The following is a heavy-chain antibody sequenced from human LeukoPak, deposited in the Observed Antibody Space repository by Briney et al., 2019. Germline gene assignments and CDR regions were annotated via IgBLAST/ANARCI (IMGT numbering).Heavy chain of an antibody. CDR3: ARVLRYCSSTSCRILDAFDI. CDR2: IKQDGSEK. Sequence: GGSLRLSCAASGFTFSSYWMSWVRQAPGKGLEWVANIKQDGSEKYYVDSVKGRFTISRDNAKNSLYLQMNSLRAEDTAVYYCARVLRYCSSTSCRILDAFDIWGQGTMVTVSS. J-gene: IGHJ3*02. CDR1: GFTFSSYW. V-gene: IGHV3-7*01. D-gene: IGHD2-2*01.